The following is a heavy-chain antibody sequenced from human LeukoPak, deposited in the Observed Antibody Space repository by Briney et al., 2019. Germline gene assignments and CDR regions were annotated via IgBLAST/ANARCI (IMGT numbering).Heavy chain of an antibody. CDR2: IYYSGST. CDR1: GGSISSTSYY. V-gene: IGHV4-39*02. CDR3: AREIPHTWRGGKGDWFDP. J-gene: IGHJ5*02. D-gene: IGHD2-15*01. Sequence: PSETLSLTCTVSGGSISSTSYYWGWIRQPPGKGLEWIGSIYYSGSTYYNPSLKSRVTISVDTSKNQLSLNLSSVTAADTAVYYCAREIPHTWRGGKGDWFDPWGQGTLVTVSS.